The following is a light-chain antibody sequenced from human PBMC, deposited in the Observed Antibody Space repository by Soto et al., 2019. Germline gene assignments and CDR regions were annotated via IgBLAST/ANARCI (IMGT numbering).Light chain of an antibody. CDR3: QHYNTWPWT. CDR1: HSVSSS. CDR2: GAS. V-gene: IGKV3-15*01. Sequence: EVVMTQSPATLSVSPGQRVTLSCRASHSVSSSLAWYQQKPGQAPRRLISGASTRAAGVPARFSGSGSGTDFTLTISGLQSEDFAVYYCQHYNTWPWTFGQGTKVEIK. J-gene: IGKJ1*01.